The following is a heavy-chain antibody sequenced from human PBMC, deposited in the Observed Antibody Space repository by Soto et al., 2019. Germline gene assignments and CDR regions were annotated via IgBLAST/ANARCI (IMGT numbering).Heavy chain of an antibody. CDR3: TTDPRMASIDY. J-gene: IGHJ4*02. D-gene: IGHD2-8*01. CDR1: GFTFSSYA. Sequence: PGGSLRLSCAASGFTFSSYAMSWVRQAPGKGLEWVGRIKSKTDGGTTDYAAPVKGRFTISRDDSKNTLYLQMNSLKTEDSVVYYCTTDPRMASIDYWGQGTLVTVSS. V-gene: IGHV3-15*01. CDR2: IKSKTDGGTT.